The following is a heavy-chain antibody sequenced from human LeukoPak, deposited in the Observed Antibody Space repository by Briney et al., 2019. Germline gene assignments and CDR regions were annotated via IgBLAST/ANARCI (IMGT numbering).Heavy chain of an antibody. CDR2: ISSNGGST. V-gene: IGHV3-64*01. Sequence: GGSLRLSCAASGFTFSSYAMHWVRQAPGKGLEYVSAISSNGGSTYYANSVKSRFTISRDNSKNTLYLQMGSLRAEDMAVYYCARDRYYDFWSGYPLPVDYYYYYMDVWGKGTTVTVSS. D-gene: IGHD3-3*01. CDR3: ARDRYYDFWSGYPLPVDYYYYYMDV. CDR1: GFTFSSYA. J-gene: IGHJ6*03.